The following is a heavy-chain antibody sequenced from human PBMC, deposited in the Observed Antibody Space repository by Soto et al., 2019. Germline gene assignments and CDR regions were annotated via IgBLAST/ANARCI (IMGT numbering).Heavy chain of an antibody. D-gene: IGHD5-18*01. CDR1: GGSFSGDY. Sequence: QVQLQQWGAGLLKPSETLSLTCAVYGGSFSGDYWSWIRQPPGKGLEWIGEINHSGSTNYNPSLKSRVTISVDTSKNQFSLKLSSVTAADTAVYYCARRRGYSYGYGMDVWGQGTTVTVSS. CDR3: ARRRGYSYGYGMDV. CDR2: INHSGST. V-gene: IGHV4-34*01. J-gene: IGHJ6*02.